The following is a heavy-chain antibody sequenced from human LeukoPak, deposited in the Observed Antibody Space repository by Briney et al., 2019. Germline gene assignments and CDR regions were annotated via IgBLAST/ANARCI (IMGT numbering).Heavy chain of an antibody. D-gene: IGHD3-10*01. CDR3: ARGPFTMVRGVIGAHFDY. Sequence: GGSLRLSCAASGFTFSQFAVHWVRQAPGKGLEWVADISHDGRNTYYADSVKGRFTISRDNSKNTLYLQMNSLRTEDTAVYYCARGPFTMVRGVIGAHFDYWGQGTLVTVSS. CDR2: ISHDGRNT. V-gene: IGHV3-30*04. CDR1: GFTFSQFA. J-gene: IGHJ4*02.